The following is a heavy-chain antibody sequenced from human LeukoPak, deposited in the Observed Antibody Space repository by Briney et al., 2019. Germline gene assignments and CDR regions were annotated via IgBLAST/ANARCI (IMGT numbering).Heavy chain of an antibody. J-gene: IGHJ4*02. CDR2: ISWNSGSI. Sequence: GGSLRLSCAASGFTFDDYAMHWVRQAPGKGLEWVSGISWNSGSIGYADSVKGRFTTSRDNAKNSLYLQMNSPRAEDTALYYCAKEAGASGDYWGQGTLVTVSS. V-gene: IGHV3-9*01. CDR3: AKEAGASGDY. CDR1: GFTFDDYA. D-gene: IGHD1-26*01.